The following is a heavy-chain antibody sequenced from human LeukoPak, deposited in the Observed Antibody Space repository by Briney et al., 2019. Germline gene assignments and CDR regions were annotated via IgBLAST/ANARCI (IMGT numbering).Heavy chain of an antibody. CDR2: ISSNGGST. D-gene: IGHD6-6*01. J-gene: IGHJ3*02. CDR3: ARWVSTSYDAFDI. V-gene: IGHV3-64*01. Sequence: GGSLRLSCAASGFTFRLYAMHWVRQAPGKGLEYVSAISSNGGSTYYANSVKGRFTISRDNSKNTLYLQMGSLRAEDMAVYYCARWVSTSYDAFDIWGQGTMVTVSS. CDR1: GFTFRLYA.